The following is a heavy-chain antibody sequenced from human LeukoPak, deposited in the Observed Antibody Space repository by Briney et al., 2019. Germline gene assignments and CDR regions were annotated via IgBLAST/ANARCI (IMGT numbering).Heavy chain of an antibody. Sequence: SETLSLTCTVSGGSITSYYWTWIRQPPGKGLEWIGSIYYSGSTNYNPSLKSRVTISVDTSKNQFSLKLSSVTAADTALYYCARDLYYGSGSYYEFDAFDIWGQGTMVTVSS. D-gene: IGHD3-10*01. CDR3: ARDLYYGSGSYYEFDAFDI. J-gene: IGHJ3*02. V-gene: IGHV4-59*01. CDR2: IYYSGST. CDR1: GGSITSYY.